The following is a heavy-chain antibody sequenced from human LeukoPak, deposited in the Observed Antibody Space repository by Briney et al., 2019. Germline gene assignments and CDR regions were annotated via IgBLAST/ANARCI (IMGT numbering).Heavy chain of an antibody. CDR1: GGSISSGGHY. CDR2: IYYSGST. V-gene: IGHV4-31*03. D-gene: IGHD5-18*01. J-gene: IGHJ4*02. CDR3: ARDRWNTATRYYFDY. Sequence: SQTLSLTCTVSGGSISSGGHYWSWIRQHPGKGLEWIGYIYYSGSTYYNPSLKSRVTISVDTSKNQFSLKLSSVTAADMAVYYCARDRWNTATRYYFDYWGQGTLVTVSS.